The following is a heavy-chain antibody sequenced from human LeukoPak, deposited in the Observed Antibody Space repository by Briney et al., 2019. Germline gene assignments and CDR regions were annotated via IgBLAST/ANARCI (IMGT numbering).Heavy chain of an antibody. CDR3: ARGRIAAAGFFDY. Sequence: SETLSLTCAVSGGSISSGGYSWNWIRQPPGKGLEWIGYIYYTGSTNYNPSLKSRVTISVDTSKNQFSLKLSSVTAADTAVYYCARGRIAAAGFFDYWGQGTLVTVSS. CDR2: IYYTGST. V-gene: IGHV4-61*08. CDR1: GGSISSGGYS. D-gene: IGHD6-13*01. J-gene: IGHJ4*02.